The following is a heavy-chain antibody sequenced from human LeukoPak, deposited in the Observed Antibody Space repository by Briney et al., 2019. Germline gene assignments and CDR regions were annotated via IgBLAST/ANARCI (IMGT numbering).Heavy chain of an antibody. J-gene: IGHJ4*02. CDR2: ISYDGTNK. V-gene: IGHV3-30*18. D-gene: IGHD6-13*01. Sequence: GGSLSLSCAASGFTFSSYGMHWVRQDPGKGLEWLAVISYDGTNKYYADSVKGRFTISRDNSKNTLYLQMSSLRPEDTAVYYCANGGYTSSWYVVDYWGQGTLVTVSS. CDR1: GFTFSSYG. CDR3: ANGGYTSSWYVVDY.